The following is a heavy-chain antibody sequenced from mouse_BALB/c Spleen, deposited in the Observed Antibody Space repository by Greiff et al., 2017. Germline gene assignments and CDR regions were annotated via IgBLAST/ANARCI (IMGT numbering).Heavy chain of an antibody. J-gene: IGHJ4*01. Sequence: VQLQQSGAELVRSGASVKLSCTASGFNIKDYYMHWVKQRPEQGLEWIGWIDPENGDTEYAPKFQGKATMTADTSSNTAYLQLSSLTSEDTAVYYCNAWWLQRGDYYAMDYWGQGTSVTVSS. CDR3: NAWWLQRGDYYAMDY. D-gene: IGHD1-1*02. V-gene: IGHV14-4*02. CDR2: IDPENGDT. CDR1: GFNIKDYY.